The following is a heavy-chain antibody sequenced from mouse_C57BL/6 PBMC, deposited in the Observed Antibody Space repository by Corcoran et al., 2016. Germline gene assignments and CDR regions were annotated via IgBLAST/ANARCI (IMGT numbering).Heavy chain of an antibody. CDR1: GYTFTDYN. J-gene: IGHJ3*01. Sequence: EVQLQQSGPELVKPGASVKIPCKASGYTFTDYNMDWVKQSHGKSLEWIGDINPNNGGTIYNQKFKGKATLTVDKSSSTAYMELRSLTSEDTAVYYCAIDGPFAYWGQGTLVTVSA. D-gene: IGHD2-3*01. V-gene: IGHV1-18*01. CDR3: AIDGPFAY. CDR2: INPNNGGT.